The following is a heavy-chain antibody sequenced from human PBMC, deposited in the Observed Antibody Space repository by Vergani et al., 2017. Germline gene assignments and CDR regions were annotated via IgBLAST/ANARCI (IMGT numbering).Heavy chain of an antibody. CDR2: IYYSGST. Sequence: QVQLQESGPGLVKPSQTLSLTCTVSGGSISSGGYYWSWIRQPPGKGLEWIGYIYYSGSTNYNPSLKSRVTISVDTSKNQFSLKLSSVTAADTAVYYCARVYGDYVGELGYYFDYWGQGTLVTVSS. V-gene: IGHV4-61*08. J-gene: IGHJ4*02. CDR3: ARVYGDYVGELGYYFDY. D-gene: IGHD4-17*01. CDR1: GGSISSGGYY.